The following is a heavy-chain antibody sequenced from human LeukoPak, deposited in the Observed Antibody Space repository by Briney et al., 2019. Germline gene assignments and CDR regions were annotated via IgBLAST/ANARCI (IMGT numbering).Heavy chain of an antibody. V-gene: IGHV3-11*01. D-gene: IGHD3-22*01. J-gene: IGHJ4*02. CDR3: ARGLKYYYDSSGYYGGDY. Sequence: GGSLRLSCAASGFIFNDFYMGWIRQAPGKGLEWISYISNTGDTKYYAASVRGRFTISRDNADNSLSLQLDSLRDEDTGIYYCARGLKYYYDSSGYYGGDYWGQGTPVTVSS. CDR2: ISNTGDTK. CDR1: GFIFNDFY.